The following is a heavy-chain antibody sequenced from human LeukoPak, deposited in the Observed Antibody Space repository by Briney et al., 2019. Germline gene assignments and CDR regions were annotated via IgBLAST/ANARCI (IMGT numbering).Heavy chain of an antibody. J-gene: IGHJ4*02. D-gene: IGHD3-22*01. CDR2: ISYDGSNK. V-gene: IGHV3-30*01. Sequence: QPGGSLRLSCAASGFTFSSYAMHWVRQAPGKGLEWVAVISYDGSNKYYADSVKGRFTISRDNSKNTLYLQMNSLRAEDTAVYYCARDLHEFWYYYDSSGYTLDCWGQGTLVTVSS. CDR3: ARDLHEFWYYYDSSGYTLDC. CDR1: GFTFSSYA.